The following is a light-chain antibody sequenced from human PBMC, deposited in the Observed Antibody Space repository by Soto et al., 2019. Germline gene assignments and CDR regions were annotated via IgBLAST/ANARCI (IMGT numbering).Light chain of an antibody. J-gene: IGKJ5*01. CDR1: QGIRND. CDR2: DAT. Sequence: DIQMTQSPSSLSASVGDRVTITCRASQGIRNDLAWYQQKPGKAPKRLIYDATSLQSGVPSWFSGSGSGTEFTLTINSLQPEDFATYYCLQHNNYPPITFGQGTRLEIK. V-gene: IGKV1-17*01. CDR3: LQHNNYPPIT.